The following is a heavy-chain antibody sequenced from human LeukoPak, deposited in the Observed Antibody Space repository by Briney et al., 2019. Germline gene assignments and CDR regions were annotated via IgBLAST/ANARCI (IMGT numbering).Heavy chain of an antibody. J-gene: IGHJ4*02. CDR3: ARVSEVYYYDSSGYLDY. V-gene: IGHV4-39*07. CDR1: GGSIRSSYYY. Sequence: SETLSLTCTVSGGSIRSSYYYWGWIRQPPGKGLEWIGSIYDSGSTYYNPSLKSRVTISVDTSKNQFSLKLSSVTAADTAVYYCARVSEVYYYDSSGYLDYWGQGTLVTVSS. D-gene: IGHD3-22*01. CDR2: IYDSGST.